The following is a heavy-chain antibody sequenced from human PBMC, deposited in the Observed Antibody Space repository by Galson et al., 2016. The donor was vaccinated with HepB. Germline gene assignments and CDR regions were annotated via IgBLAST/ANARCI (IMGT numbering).Heavy chain of an antibody. V-gene: IGHV4-34*01. CDR2: INHSGTA. CDR1: GGSFRSSY. D-gene: IGHD3-10*01. CDR3: ARRGGFTELLQRGRSDP. Sequence: ETLSLTCAVYGGSFRSSYWTWIRQPPGKGLEWIGEINHSGTAKYNPSLKSGITMSVDASKNQFSLKVTSVTAADTAVYFCARRGGFTELLQRGRSDPWGQGTLVTVSS. J-gene: IGHJ5*02.